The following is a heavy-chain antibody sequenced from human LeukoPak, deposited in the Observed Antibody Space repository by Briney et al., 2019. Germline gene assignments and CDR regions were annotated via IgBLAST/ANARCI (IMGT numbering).Heavy chain of an antibody. J-gene: IGHJ5*02. CDR3: ARGPDYGDYSLGFDP. Sequence: KTSETLSLTCAVYGGSFSGYYWSWIRQPPGKGLEWIGEINHSGSTNYNPSLKSRVTISVDTSKNQFSLKLSSVTAADTAVYYCARGPDYGDYSLGFDPWGQGTLVTVSS. CDR2: INHSGST. D-gene: IGHD4-17*01. CDR1: GGSFSGYY. V-gene: IGHV4-34*01.